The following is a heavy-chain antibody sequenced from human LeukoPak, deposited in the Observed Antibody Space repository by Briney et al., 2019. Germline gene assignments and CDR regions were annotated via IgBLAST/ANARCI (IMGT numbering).Heavy chain of an antibody. CDR3: AREVGSYDFWSGYYSLDAFDI. J-gene: IGHJ3*02. Sequence: SEALSLTCTVSGGSISSSNYYWGWIRQPPGKGLEWIGSIYYSGSTYYNPSLKSRVTISVDTSKNQFSLKLSSVTAADTAVYYCAREVGSYDFWSGYYSLDAFDIWGQGTMVTVSS. CDR1: GGSISSSNYY. V-gene: IGHV4-39*07. D-gene: IGHD3-3*01. CDR2: IYYSGST.